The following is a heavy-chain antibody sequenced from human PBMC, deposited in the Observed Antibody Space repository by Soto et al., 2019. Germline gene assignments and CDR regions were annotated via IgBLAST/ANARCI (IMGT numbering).Heavy chain of an antibody. D-gene: IGHD3-10*01. CDR3: VSERGGGSSDY. V-gene: IGHV1-18*01. CDR1: GYTFTTYG. CDR2: ISAYNGDT. Sequence: QVQVVQSAVEVQKPGASVKVSCKASGYTFTTYGLSWVRQAPGQGLEWIGWISAYNGDTRYAQNFQGRVTMTRDTSISTTYMELTSLRSDDTAVYYCVSERGGGSSDYWGQGTLVTVSS. J-gene: IGHJ4*02.